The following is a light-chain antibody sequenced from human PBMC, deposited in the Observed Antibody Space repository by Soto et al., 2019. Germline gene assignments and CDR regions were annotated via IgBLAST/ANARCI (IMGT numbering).Light chain of an antibody. CDR1: QTISSW. CDR3: QHYNSYSEA. J-gene: IGKJ1*01. CDR2: KAS. V-gene: IGKV1-5*03. Sequence: IQMTQSPSTLSGSVGDRVTITCRASQTISSWLAWYQQIPGKAPKLLIYKASTLKSGVPSRFSGSGSGTGFTLTISSLQPDDFATYYCQHYNSYSEAFGQGTKVDIK.